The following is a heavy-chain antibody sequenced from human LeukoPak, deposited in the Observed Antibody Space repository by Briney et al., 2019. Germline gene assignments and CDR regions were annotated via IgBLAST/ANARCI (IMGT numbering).Heavy chain of an antibody. CDR3: ARESYSYCSSTSCSYFDY. CDR1: GGSISSYFYY. V-gene: IGHV4-39*07. Sequence: PSETLSLTCTVSGGSISSYFYYWGWIRQPQGKGLEGIGSIYHSGSTYYNPSLKSRVTISVDTSKNQFSLKLSSVTAADTAVYYCARESYSYCSSTSCSYFDYWGQGTLVTVSS. D-gene: IGHD2-2*01. CDR2: IYHSGST. J-gene: IGHJ4*02.